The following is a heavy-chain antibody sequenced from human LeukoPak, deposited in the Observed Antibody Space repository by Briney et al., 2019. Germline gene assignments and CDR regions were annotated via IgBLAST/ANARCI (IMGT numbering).Heavy chain of an antibody. Sequence: EGSLRLSCAASGFTLNSYAMNWVRQAPRKGLEWVSSISGGGETTYYADSAKGRFTISRDNSQNTLYLQMNSLRAEDTAVYYCARDYADYVGYFFFDYWGQGTLVTVSS. V-gene: IGHV3-23*01. CDR2: ISGGGETT. CDR1: GFTLNSYA. CDR3: ARDYADYVGYFFFDY. J-gene: IGHJ4*02. D-gene: IGHD4-17*01.